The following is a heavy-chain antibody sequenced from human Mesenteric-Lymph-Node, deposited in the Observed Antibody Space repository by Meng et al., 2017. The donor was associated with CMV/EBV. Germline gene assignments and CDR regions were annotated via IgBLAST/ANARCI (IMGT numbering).Heavy chain of an antibody. J-gene: IGHJ4*02. Sequence: QVQLHQWGAGLLKPSGTLSVTCAVYGGSFSGYYWNWIRQSPEKGLEWIGEINHSGSTTYNPSFTSRIIISVDTSTNQISLNMSSVTAADTAVYYCARGSSYDILTGYFDYWGQGALVTASS. CDR2: INHSGST. D-gene: IGHD3-9*01. CDR1: GGSFSGYY. CDR3: ARGSSYDILTGYFDY. V-gene: IGHV4-34*01.